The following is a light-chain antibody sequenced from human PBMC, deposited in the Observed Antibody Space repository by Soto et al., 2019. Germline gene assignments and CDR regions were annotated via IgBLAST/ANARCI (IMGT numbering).Light chain of an antibody. J-gene: IGKJ4*01. CDR3: QQYESYSPLT. V-gene: IGKV1-5*01. CDR1: QSIRSW. CDR2: DAY. Sequence: DIQMTQSPSILSASVGDRVTITGRASQSIRSWLAWYQQKPGKAPKLLIYDAYSLESGVPSRFSGRRSGTEFTLTIAGLQPEDFAAYYCQQYESYSPLTFGGGTKVEIK.